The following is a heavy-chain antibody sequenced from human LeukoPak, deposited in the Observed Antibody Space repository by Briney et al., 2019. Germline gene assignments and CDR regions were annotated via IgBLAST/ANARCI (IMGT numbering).Heavy chain of an antibody. CDR1: GYIFITYW. J-gene: IGHJ4*02. Sequence: GQSLKISCKASGYIFITYWLAWVRQIPGKGLEWMGIISPGDSDTRYSTSFQGQVTISADNSISTAYLQWSSLKASDSAMYYCARRWSAVGTFDYWGQGTLVTVSS. V-gene: IGHV5-51*01. D-gene: IGHD6-13*01. CDR3: ARRWSAVGTFDY. CDR2: ISPGDSDT.